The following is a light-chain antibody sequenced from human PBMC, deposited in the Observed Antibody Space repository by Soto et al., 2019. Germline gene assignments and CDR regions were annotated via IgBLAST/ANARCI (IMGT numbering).Light chain of an antibody. J-gene: IGLJ1*01. Sequence: QLVLTQPPSVSGSPGQSVTISCTGTSSDLGSYNRVSWYQQPPGTAPKLMIYEVNSRPSGVPDRFSGSKSGSTASLTISGLQAEDEADYYCSLYISGSTYVFGTGTKLTVL. CDR2: EVN. V-gene: IGLV2-18*01. CDR3: SLYISGSTYV. CDR1: SSDLGSYNR.